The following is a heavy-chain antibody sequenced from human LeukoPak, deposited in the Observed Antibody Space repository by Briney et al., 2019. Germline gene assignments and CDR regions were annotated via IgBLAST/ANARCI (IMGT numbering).Heavy chain of an antibody. CDR2: IYHSGST. J-gene: IGHJ5*02. CDR1: GYSISSGYY. D-gene: IGHD2-2*01. CDR3: ARDYCSSTSCAEVSWFDP. V-gene: IGHV4-38-2*02. Sequence: SETLSLTCTVSGYSISSGYYWGWIRQPPGKGLEWIGSIYHSGSTYYNPSLKSRVTISVDTSKNQFSLKLSSVTAADTAVYYCARDYCSSTSCAEVSWFDPWGQGTLVTVSS.